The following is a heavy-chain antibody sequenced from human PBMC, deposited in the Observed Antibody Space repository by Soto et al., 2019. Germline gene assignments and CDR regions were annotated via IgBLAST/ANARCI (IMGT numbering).Heavy chain of an antibody. CDR3: AKVRVGIDVDFDY. CDR2: IRDSDSGGST. CDR1: VFTFSNSA. Sequence: GGSLRLSCVASVFTFSNSAMTWVRQAPAKGLEWVSTIRDSDSGGSTFYADSVKGRFTISRDDSKNTLYLQMSSLRAEDTAMYYCAKVRVGIDVDFDYWGQGAMVTVSS. J-gene: IGHJ4*02. D-gene: IGHD2-21*01. V-gene: IGHV3-23*01.